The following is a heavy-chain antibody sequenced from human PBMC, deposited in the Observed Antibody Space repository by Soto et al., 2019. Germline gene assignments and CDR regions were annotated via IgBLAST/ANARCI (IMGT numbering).Heavy chain of an antibody. J-gene: IGHJ3*02. CDR2: IYHSGST. CDR3: ARNYGDYWGAFDI. D-gene: IGHD4-17*01. Sequence: QLQLQESGSGLVKPSQTLSLTCAVSGGSISSGGYSWSWIRQPPGKGLEWIGYIYHSGSTYYNPSLKSRVTISVDRSKNQFSLKLSSVTAADTAVYYFARNYGDYWGAFDIWGQGTMVTVSS. CDR1: GGSISSGGYS. V-gene: IGHV4-30-2*01.